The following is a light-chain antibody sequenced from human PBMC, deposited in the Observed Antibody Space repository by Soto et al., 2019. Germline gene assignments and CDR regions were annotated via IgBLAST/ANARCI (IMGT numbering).Light chain of an antibody. J-gene: IGKJ5*01. Sequence: EVVMTQSPATLSVSPGERVTLSCRSSQSVADNLAWFQQKPGQAPRLLIYDAYNRATGIPPRFSGSGSGTDFTLTISSLETEDSAVXXXQQRHXWXITXGQGTRLEIK. V-gene: IGKV3-11*01. CDR2: DAY. CDR1: QSVADN. CDR3: QQRHXWXIT.